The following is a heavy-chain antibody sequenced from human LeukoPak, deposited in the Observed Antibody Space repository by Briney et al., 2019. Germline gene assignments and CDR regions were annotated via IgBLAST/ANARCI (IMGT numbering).Heavy chain of an antibody. CDR2: ISSSGSTI. CDR1: GFTFSSYE. V-gene: IGHV3-48*03. J-gene: IGHJ6*03. D-gene: IGHD2-15*01. Sequence: PGGSLRLSCAASGFTFSSYEMNWVRQAPGKGLEWVSYISSSGSTIFYADSVKGRFTISRDKAKNSLYLQMNSLRAEDKAIYYCARDAVGYCSGGSCSYYYYYYMDVWGRGTTVTVTS. CDR3: ARDAVGYCSGGSCSYYYYYYMDV.